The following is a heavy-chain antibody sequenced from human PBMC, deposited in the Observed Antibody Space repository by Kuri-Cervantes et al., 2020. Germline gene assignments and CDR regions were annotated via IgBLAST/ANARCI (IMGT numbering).Heavy chain of an antibody. Sequence: GGSLRLSCAASGFTCSRYGMHWVRQAPGKGLEWVAVISYDGSNKYYADSVKGRFTISRDNSKNTLYLQMNSLRAEDTAVYYCARGQGVGCSSTSCYGPDAFDIWGQGTMVTVSS. V-gene: IGHV3-30*03. CDR2: ISYDGSNK. CDR3: ARGQGVGCSSTSCYGPDAFDI. CDR1: GFTCSRYG. J-gene: IGHJ3*02. D-gene: IGHD2-2*01.